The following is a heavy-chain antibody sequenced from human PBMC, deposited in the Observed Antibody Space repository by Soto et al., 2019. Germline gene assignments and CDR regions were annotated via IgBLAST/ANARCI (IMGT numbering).Heavy chain of an antibody. CDR1: GFTFSSYS. CDR2: ISGSGGST. V-gene: IGHV3-23*01. Sequence: GGSLRLSCAASGFTFSSYSMSWVRQAPGKGLEWVSAISGSGGSTYYADSVKGRFTISRDNSKNTPYLQMNSLRAEDTAVYYCAKEQCSGGSCYSVFKYFQHWGQGTLLTVSS. J-gene: IGHJ1*01. D-gene: IGHD2-15*01. CDR3: AKEQCSGGSCYSVFKYFQH.